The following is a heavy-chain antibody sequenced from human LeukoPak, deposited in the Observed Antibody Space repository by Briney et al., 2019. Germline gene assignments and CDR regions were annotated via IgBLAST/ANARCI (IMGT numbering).Heavy chain of an antibody. CDR1: GDSVSSTTAT. V-gene: IGHV6-1*01. Sequence: SQTLSLTCAVSGDSVSSTTATWNWIRQSPSRGLEWLGRTYYRSKWYNDYAVSVKSRITINPDTSKSQFSLQLNSVTPEDTAVYYCARVTPNSPWYSDLWGRGTLVTVSS. CDR2: TYYRSKWYN. D-gene: IGHD4-23*01. CDR3: ARVTPNSPWYSDL. J-gene: IGHJ2*01.